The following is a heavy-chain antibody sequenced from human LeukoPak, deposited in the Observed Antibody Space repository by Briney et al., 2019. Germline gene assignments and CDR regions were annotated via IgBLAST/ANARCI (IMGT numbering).Heavy chain of an antibody. CDR1: GFTFSSYS. J-gene: IGHJ4*02. CDR2: ISSSSSYI. V-gene: IGHV3-21*04. Sequence: GGSLRLSCAASGFTFSSYSMNWVRQAPGKGLEWVSSISSSSSYIYYADSVKGRFTISRDNSKNTLYLQMNSLRAEDTAVYYCAKDGYGWQWLAWGQGTLVTVSS. CDR3: AKDGYGWQWLA. D-gene: IGHD6-19*01.